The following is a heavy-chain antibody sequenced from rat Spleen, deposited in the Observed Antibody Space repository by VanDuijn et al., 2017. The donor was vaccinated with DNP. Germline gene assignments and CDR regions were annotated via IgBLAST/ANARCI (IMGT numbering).Heavy chain of an antibody. CDR3: AGRPPPTRGPFDY. CDR1: GFMFSNYW. V-gene: IGHV5-31*01. J-gene: IGHJ2*01. CDR2: ISNTGDNT. D-gene: IGHD1-4*01. Sequence: EVQLVESGGGPVQPGRSLKLSCVASGFMFSNYWMTWIRQAPGKGLEWVASISNTGDNTYYSDSVKGRFTISRDNAKSTLYLQMDSLRSEDTAAYYCAGRPPPTRGPFDYWGQGVTVTVSS.